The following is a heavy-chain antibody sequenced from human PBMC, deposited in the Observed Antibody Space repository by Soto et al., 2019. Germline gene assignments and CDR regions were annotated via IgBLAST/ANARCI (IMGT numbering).Heavy chain of an antibody. CDR1: GGSINTYY. D-gene: IGHD3-16*01. Sequence: QVQLQESGPGLVKPSETLSLTCTVSGGSINTYYWSWMRQPPGKGLEWIGYIYYSGSTNSNPSLKSRVTISEDTSKNQLSLKLSSVTAADTVVYYCARDAGGRGNGAFDIWGQGTMVTVSS. CDR2: IYYSGST. V-gene: IGHV4-59*01. CDR3: ARDAGGRGNGAFDI. J-gene: IGHJ3*02.